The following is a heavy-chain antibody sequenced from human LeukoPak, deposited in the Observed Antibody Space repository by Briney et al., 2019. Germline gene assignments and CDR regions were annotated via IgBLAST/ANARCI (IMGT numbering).Heavy chain of an antibody. V-gene: IGHV3-53*01. D-gene: IGHD3-22*01. Sequence: PGGSLRLSCAASGFTVSRKYMSWVRQAPGKGLEWVSVIYSDDTTYYADSVKGRFTVSRDNSKNTLFLQMNSLRAEDTAVYYCAREYSSSFHAFDVWGPGTMVTVSS. CDR1: GFTVSRKY. CDR2: IYSDDTT. CDR3: AREYSSSFHAFDV. J-gene: IGHJ3*01.